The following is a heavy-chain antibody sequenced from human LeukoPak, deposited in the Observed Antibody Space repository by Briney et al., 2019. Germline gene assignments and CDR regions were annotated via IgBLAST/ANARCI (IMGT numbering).Heavy chain of an antibody. J-gene: IGHJ4*02. D-gene: IGHD3-3*01. CDR1: GFTFSSYA. Sequence: GSLRLSCAASGFTFSSYAMSWVRQAPGKGLEWVSAISGSGGSTYYADSVKGRFTISRDNSKNTLYLQMNSLRAEDTAVYYCAKDLGSYYDFWSGYNYWGQGTLVTVSS. V-gene: IGHV3-23*01. CDR3: AKDLGSYYDFWSGYNY. CDR2: ISGSGGST.